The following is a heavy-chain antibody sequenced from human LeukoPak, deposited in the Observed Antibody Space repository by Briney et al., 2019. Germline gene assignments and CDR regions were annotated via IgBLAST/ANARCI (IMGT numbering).Heavy chain of an antibody. J-gene: IGHJ3*02. CDR2: TWYDGSYK. V-gene: IGHV3-33*01. CDR1: GFTFSTYG. D-gene: IGHD1-26*01. Sequence: PGGSLRLSCAASGFTFSTYGMHWVRQAPGKRLEWVAVTWYDGSYKYYGDSAKGRFTISRDNSKNTLYLQMASLRVEDTAVYYCARQFDGSHPNAFDIWGQGTMVTVSS. CDR3: ARQFDGSHPNAFDI.